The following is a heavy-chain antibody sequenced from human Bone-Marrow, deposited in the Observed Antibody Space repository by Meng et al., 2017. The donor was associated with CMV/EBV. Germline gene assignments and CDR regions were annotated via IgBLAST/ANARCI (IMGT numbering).Heavy chain of an antibody. J-gene: IGHJ4*02. CDR2: IYYSGST. D-gene: IGHD3-10*01. Sequence: SETLSLTCPVSGGSISSSSYYWGWIRQPPGKGLEWIGSIYYSGSTYYNPSLKSRVTISVDTSKNQFSLKLSSVTAADTAVYYCARERGSGSFPDYWGQGTLVTVSS. CDR1: GGSISSSSYY. V-gene: IGHV4-39*07. CDR3: ARERGSGSFPDY.